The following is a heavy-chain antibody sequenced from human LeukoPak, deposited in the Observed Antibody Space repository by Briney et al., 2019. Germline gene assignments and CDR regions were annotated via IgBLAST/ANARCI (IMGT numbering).Heavy chain of an antibody. J-gene: IGHJ6*02. V-gene: IGHV4-61*01. CDR1: GGSISSSSYY. CDR3: ARDSVDSYGPPSGMDV. Sequence: SETLSLTCTVSGGSISSSSYYWGWIRQPPGKGLEWIGYIYYSGSTNYNPSLKSRVTISVDTSKNQFSLKLSSVTAADTAVYYCARDSVDSYGPPSGMDVWGQGTTVTVSS. CDR2: IYYSGST. D-gene: IGHD5-18*01.